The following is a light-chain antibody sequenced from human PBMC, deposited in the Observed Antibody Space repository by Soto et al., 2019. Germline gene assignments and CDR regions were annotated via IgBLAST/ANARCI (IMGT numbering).Light chain of an antibody. V-gene: IGKV3-20*01. Sequence: EIVLTQSPGTLSLSPGESVTLSCRASQSVTSNYLAWYQQKPGQAPRLLSYGASSRATGIPDRFSGSGSGTDVTLTISRLEPEDFAVYFCQQYGTSPAGTFGQGTKVEIK. J-gene: IGKJ1*01. CDR3: QQYGTSPAGT. CDR2: GAS. CDR1: QSVTSNY.